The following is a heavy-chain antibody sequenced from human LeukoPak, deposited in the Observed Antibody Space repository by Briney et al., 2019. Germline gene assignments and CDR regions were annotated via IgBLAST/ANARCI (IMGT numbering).Heavy chain of an antibody. D-gene: IGHD5-12*01. Sequence: GGSLRLSCAASGFTFSDYYMSWIRQAPGKGLEGVSYISSSGSTIYYADSVKGRFTISRDNAKNSLYLQMNSLRAEDTAVYYCARLLSMATILPYYYYGMDVWGQGTTVTVSS. V-gene: IGHV3-11*01. CDR1: GFTFSDYY. CDR3: ARLLSMATILPYYYYGMDV. J-gene: IGHJ6*02. CDR2: ISSSGSTI.